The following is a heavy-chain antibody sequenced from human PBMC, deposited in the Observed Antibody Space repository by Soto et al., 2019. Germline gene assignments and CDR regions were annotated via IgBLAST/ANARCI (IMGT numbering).Heavy chain of an antibody. CDR3: TTGLRYCSGGSCPLFLYYFDY. V-gene: IGHV3-15*01. CDR1: GFTFSNAW. J-gene: IGHJ4*02. D-gene: IGHD2-15*01. CDR2: IKSKTDGGTT. Sequence: GGSLRLSCAASGFTFSNAWMSWVRQAPGKXLEWVGRIKSKTDGGTTDYAAPVKGRFTISRDDSKNTLYLQMNSLKTEDTAVYYCTTGLRYCSGGSCPLFLYYFDYWGQGTLVTVFS.